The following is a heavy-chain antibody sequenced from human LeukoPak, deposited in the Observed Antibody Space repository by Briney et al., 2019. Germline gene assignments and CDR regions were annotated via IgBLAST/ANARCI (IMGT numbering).Heavy chain of an antibody. J-gene: IGHJ4*02. CDR2: ISNRGTTI. CDR3: ARSAHRSGYFREITLYYFDY. CDR1: GFTFSDFY. V-gene: IGHV3-11*01. Sequence: GGSLRLSCAASGFTFSDFYMTWIRQAPGKGLEWVSYISNRGTTIHYADSVRGRFTISRDNAKKSLYLQMNGLRAEDTAVYYCARSAHRSGYFREITLYYFDYWGQGTLVTVSS. D-gene: IGHD3-22*01.